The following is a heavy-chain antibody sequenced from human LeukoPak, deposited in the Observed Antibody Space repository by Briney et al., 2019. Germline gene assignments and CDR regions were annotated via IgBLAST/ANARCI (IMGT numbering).Heavy chain of an antibody. D-gene: IGHD2-15*01. V-gene: IGHV1-24*01. CDR2: FDPEDGET. J-gene: IGHJ4*02. CDR1: GYTLTELS. Sequence: ASVKVSCKVSGYTLTELSMHWVRQAPGKGLEWMGGFDPEDGETIYAQKFQGRVTMTEDTSTDTAYMELSSVTAADTAVYYCARGRFGGGIRFGYCSGGSCYTFDYWGQGTLVTVSS. CDR3: ARGRFGGGIRFGYCSGGSCYTFDY.